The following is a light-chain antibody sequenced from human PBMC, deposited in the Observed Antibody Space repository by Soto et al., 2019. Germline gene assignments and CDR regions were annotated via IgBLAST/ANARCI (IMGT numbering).Light chain of an antibody. V-gene: IGLV7-43*01. Sequence: QAVVTQEPSLTLSPGGTVTLTCASSTGAVTSGYDPNWFQQKPGQPPRALISGTNNRHSWTPPRFAGSLLGGKAALTLSGAQPEDEADYFCLLFYSDVWVFGGGTKLTV. CDR2: GTN. CDR3: LLFYSDVWV. CDR1: TGAVTSGYD. J-gene: IGLJ3*02.